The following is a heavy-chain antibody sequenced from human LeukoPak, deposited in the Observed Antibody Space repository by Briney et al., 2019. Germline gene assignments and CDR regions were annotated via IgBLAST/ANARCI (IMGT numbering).Heavy chain of an antibody. CDR1: GEAFSGYY. CDR2: INHSGST. J-gene: IGHJ4*02. D-gene: IGHD6-13*01. Sequence: SETLSLTCAVYGEAFSGYYWSWIRQPPGRGLEWIGEINHSGSTSYSASLKSRVTISVDTSKNQFSLKLNSVTAADTAVYYCARGDIAAGGAPFDYWGQGTLVTVSS. CDR3: ARGDIAAGGAPFDY. V-gene: IGHV4-34*01.